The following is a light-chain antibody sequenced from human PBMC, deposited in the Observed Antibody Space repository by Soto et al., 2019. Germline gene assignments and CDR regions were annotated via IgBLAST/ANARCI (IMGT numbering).Light chain of an antibody. CDR3: QQYNSYSVT. CDR1: QTISSW. CDR2: KAS. Sequence: DIQMTQSPSTLSGSVGDRVTITFRASQTISSWLAWYQQKPGKAPKLLIYKASTLKSGVPSRFSGSGSGTEFTLTISSLQPDDFATYYCQQYNSYSVTFGQGTKVDIK. J-gene: IGKJ1*01. V-gene: IGKV1-5*03.